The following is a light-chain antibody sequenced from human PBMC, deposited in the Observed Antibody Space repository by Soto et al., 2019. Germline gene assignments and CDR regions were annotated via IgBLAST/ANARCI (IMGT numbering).Light chain of an antibody. Sequence: EIVLTQSPGTLSLSPGERATLSCRASQTINNNVAWYQLKDGQVPRLLIYDAFNRAIHTPDRFSGSGSGTDFTLTISGLEPEDFAVYYCQHFGNSLWTFGQGTKVDIK. V-gene: IGKV3-20*01. J-gene: IGKJ1*01. CDR2: DAF. CDR1: QTINNN. CDR3: QHFGNSLWT.